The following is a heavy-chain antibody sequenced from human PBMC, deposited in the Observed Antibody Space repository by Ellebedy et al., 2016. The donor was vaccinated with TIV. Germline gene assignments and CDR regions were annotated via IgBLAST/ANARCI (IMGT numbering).Heavy chain of an antibody. CDR1: GFTVSSNS. J-gene: IGHJ6*02. CDR2: IYSSVST. Sequence: PGGSLRLSCAASGFTVSSNSISWVRQAPGKGLEWVSIIYSSVSTNYADSLKGRFTISRDNSKNTLYLHMNSLRAEDTAVYYCARDRVTDAMDVWGQGTTVTVSS. V-gene: IGHV3-53*01. CDR3: ARDRVTDAMDV. D-gene: IGHD2-8*02.